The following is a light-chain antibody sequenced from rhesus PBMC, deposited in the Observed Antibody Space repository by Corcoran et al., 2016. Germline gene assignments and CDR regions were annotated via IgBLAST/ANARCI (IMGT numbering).Light chain of an antibody. CDR1: QSLVYSDGKTS. CDR2: QVS. V-gene: IGKV2S8*01. J-gene: IGKJ4*01. CDR3: MKGTPLPLT. Sequence: DVVMTQSPLSLPITPGQPASIPCRSSQSLVYSDGKTSLKWLQQKQGQPPRRLIYQVSNRDSGVPDRFSGSGAGTNYTLKISRVEAEDVGVYYCMKGTPLPLTFGGGTKVELK.